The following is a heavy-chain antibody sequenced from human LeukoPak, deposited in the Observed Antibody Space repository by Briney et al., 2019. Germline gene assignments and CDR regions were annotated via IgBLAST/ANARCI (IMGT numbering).Heavy chain of an antibody. V-gene: IGHV3-74*01. CDR2: INGNGSST. D-gene: IGHD6-6*01. CDR1: GFTFSSYW. Sequence: GGSLRLXCAASGFTFSSYWMHWVRHAPGKGLVWVSRINGNGSSTDYADSVKGRFTISRDNAKNTLYLQMNSLRAEDTAVYYCARLSYRPESSIAARPYDYWGQGTLVTVSS. J-gene: IGHJ4*02. CDR3: ARLSYRPESSIAARPYDY.